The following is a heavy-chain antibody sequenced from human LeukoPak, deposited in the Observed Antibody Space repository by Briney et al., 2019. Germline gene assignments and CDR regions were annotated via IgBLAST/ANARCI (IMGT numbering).Heavy chain of an antibody. CDR2: ISYDGSNK. CDR3: ARFHYGSGNYYYYGMDV. CDR1: GFTFSSYA. J-gene: IGHJ6*02. Sequence: GGSLRLSCAASGFTFSSYAMHWVRQAPGKGLEWVAVISYDGSNKYYVDSVKGRSTISRDNSKNTLYLQMNSLRAEDTAVYYCARFHYGSGNYYYYGMDVWGQGTTVTVSS. D-gene: IGHD3-10*01. V-gene: IGHV3-30*04.